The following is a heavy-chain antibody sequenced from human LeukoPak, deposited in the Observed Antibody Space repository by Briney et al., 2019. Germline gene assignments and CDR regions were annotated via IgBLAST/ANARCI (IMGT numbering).Heavy chain of an antibody. Sequence: ASVKVSCKASGYTFTGYYMHWVRQAPVQGLEWMGWINPNSGGTNYAQKFQGRVTMTRDTSISTAYMELSRLRSDDTAVYYCAREWQQLVLGIAVAGPFDYWGQGTLVTVSS. CDR2: INPNSGGT. CDR3: AREWQQLVLGIAVAGPFDY. D-gene: IGHD6-19*01. V-gene: IGHV1-2*02. CDR1: GYTFTGYY. J-gene: IGHJ4*02.